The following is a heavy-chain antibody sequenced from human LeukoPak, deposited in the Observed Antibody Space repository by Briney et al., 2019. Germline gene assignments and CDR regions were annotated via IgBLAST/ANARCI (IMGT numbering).Heavy chain of an antibody. CDR1: GFTFSSYS. D-gene: IGHD6-13*01. Sequence: GGSLRLSCAASGFTFSSYSMNWVRQAPGKGLEWVSSISSSSSYIYYADSVKGRFTISRDNAKNSLYLQMNSLRAEDTAVYYCARDRYSSSWYGAFDYWGQGTLVTVSS. V-gene: IGHV3-21*01. CDR2: ISSSSSYI. CDR3: ARDRYSSSWYGAFDY. J-gene: IGHJ4*02.